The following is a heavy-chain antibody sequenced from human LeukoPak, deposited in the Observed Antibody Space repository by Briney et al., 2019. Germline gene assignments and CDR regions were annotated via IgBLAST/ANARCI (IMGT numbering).Heavy chain of an antibody. J-gene: IGHJ3*02. Sequence: GGSLRLSCAASGLTFSSYGMHWVRQAPGKGLEWVSAISGSGGSTYYADSVKGRFTISRDNSKNTLYLQMNSLRAEDTAVYYCAKGHYGGNGLAFDIWGQGTMVTVSS. CDR3: AKGHYGGNGLAFDI. CDR2: ISGSGGST. D-gene: IGHD4-23*01. CDR1: GLTFSSYG. V-gene: IGHV3-23*01.